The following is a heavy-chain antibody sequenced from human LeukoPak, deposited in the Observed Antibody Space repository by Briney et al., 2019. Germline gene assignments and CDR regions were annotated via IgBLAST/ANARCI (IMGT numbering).Heavy chain of an antibody. CDR1: GFTFSNYW. J-gene: IGHJ4*02. Sequence: WGSLRLSCAASGFTFSNYWMHWVRQAPGKGLVWVSRINSDGSSRTSADSVQGRFTISRDNAKNTLYLQMNSLRAEDTAVYYCAKGGATVIDYWGQGTLVTVSS. CDR3: AKGGATVIDY. V-gene: IGHV3-74*01. CDR2: INSDGSSR. D-gene: IGHD4-17*01.